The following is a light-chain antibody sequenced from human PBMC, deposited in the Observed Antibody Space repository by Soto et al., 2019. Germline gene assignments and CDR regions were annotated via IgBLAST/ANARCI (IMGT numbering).Light chain of an antibody. Sequence: QSVLTQPASVSGSPGQSITISCTGTSGDIGSYNRVSWYQQHPGKAPKRIIYEVTDRPSGVSNRLSGSKSGNTASLTISGLQAEDEAEYYCSSYTNIKTRACVFGSGTKLTVL. CDR3: SSYTNIKTRACV. V-gene: IGLV2-14*01. CDR2: EVT. J-gene: IGLJ1*01. CDR1: SGDIGSYNR.